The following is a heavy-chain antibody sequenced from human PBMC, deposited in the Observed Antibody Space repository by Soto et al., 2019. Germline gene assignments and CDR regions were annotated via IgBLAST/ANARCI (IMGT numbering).Heavy chain of an antibody. Sequence: EVQLVESGGGLVKPGGSLRLSCAASGFTFTRYSMNWVRQAPGKGLEWVSSISSTTNYIYYVDSMKGRFTISRDNAKNSLYLEMTSLRAEDTAVYYCARESENLTSNFDYWGQGTLVTVSS. CDR1: GFTFTRYS. CDR3: ARESENLTSNFDY. CDR2: ISSTTNYI. V-gene: IGHV3-21*06. J-gene: IGHJ4*02.